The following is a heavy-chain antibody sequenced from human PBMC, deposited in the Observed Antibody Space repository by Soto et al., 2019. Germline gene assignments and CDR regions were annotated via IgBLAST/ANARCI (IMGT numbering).Heavy chain of an antibody. V-gene: IGHV4-30-4*01. Sequence: SETLSLTCTVSGGSISSGDYYWSWIRQPPGKGLEWIGYIYYSGSTYYNPSLKSRVTISVDTSKNQFSLKLSSVTAADSAVYYCARENYYDSSGYYYHWFDPWGQGTLVTVSS. CDR2: IYYSGST. CDR3: ARENYYDSSGYYYHWFDP. CDR1: GGSISSGDYY. J-gene: IGHJ5*02. D-gene: IGHD3-22*01.